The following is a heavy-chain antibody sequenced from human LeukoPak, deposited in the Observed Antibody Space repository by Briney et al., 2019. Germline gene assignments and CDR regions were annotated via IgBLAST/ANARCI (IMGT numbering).Heavy chain of an antibody. D-gene: IGHD3-22*01. Sequence: SETLTLTCTVSSRSIGSYYWSWIRQPPGKGLEWFGYFYYNGRTNYSPSLKSRVTKSVDTSKNQCSLRLSSVTASDTAMYYCARTERITMILGVAFDIWGQGTMVTVSS. V-gene: IGHV4-59*08. J-gene: IGHJ3*02. CDR2: FYYNGRT. CDR3: ARTERITMILGVAFDI. CDR1: SRSIGSYY.